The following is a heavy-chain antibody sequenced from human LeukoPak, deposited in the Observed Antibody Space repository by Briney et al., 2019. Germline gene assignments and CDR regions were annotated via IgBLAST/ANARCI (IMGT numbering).Heavy chain of an antibody. V-gene: IGHV1-58*02. CDR1: GFTFTSSA. Sequence: SVKVSCKASGFTFTSSAMQWVRQARGQRLEWTGWIVVGSGNTNYAQKFQERVTITRDMSTSTAYMELSSLRSEDTAEKSCAADYPWEGGYVNWGQGTLVTISS. J-gene: IGHJ4*02. CDR3: AADYPWEGGYVN. D-gene: IGHD5-12*01. CDR2: IVVGSGNT.